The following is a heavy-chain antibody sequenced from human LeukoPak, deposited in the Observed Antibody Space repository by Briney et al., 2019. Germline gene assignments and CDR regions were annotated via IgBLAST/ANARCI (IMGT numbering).Heavy chain of an antibody. Sequence: PGGSLRLSCAASGFTFSSYWMHWVRQAPGKGLVWVSRINSDGSSTSYADSVKGRFTISRDDAKNSLYLQMNSLRAEDTAEYYCAREISGGNPPFTNKNWFDPWGQGTLVTVSS. CDR1: GFTFSSYW. J-gene: IGHJ5*02. CDR3: AREISGGNPPFTNKNWFDP. V-gene: IGHV3-74*01. D-gene: IGHD4-23*01. CDR2: INSDGSST.